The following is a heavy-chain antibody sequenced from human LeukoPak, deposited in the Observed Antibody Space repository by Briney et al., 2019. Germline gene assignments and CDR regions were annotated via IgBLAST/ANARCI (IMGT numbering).Heavy chain of an antibody. CDR2: ITWDSTGV. Sequence: GGSLRLSCAASGFTFDDYSMHWVRQVPGKGLEWVSGITWDSTGVGYADSVKGRFTMSRDNAKNSLYLQMNSLRVEDMALYYCAKSAGYSSGGVFDIWGQGTMVTVSS. V-gene: IGHV3-9*03. CDR3: AKSAGYSSGGVFDI. D-gene: IGHD6-19*01. CDR1: GFTFDDYS. J-gene: IGHJ3*02.